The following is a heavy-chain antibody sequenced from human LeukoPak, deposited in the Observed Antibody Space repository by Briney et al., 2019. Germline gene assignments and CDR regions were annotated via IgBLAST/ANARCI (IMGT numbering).Heavy chain of an antibody. Sequence: SETLSLTCTVSGGSISSSSYYWGWIRQPPGKGLEWIGSIYYSGSTYYNPSLKSRVTISVDTSKNQFSLKLSSVTAADTAVYYCARLLGYCSSTGCLNWFDPWGQGTLVTVSS. D-gene: IGHD2-2*01. CDR1: GGSISSSSYY. V-gene: IGHV4-39*01. J-gene: IGHJ5*02. CDR2: IYYSGST. CDR3: ARLLGYCSSTGCLNWFDP.